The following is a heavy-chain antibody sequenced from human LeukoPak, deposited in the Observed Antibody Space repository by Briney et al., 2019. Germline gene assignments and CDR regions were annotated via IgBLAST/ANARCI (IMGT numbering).Heavy chain of an antibody. CDR3: ARRLTMVRGVLGGPFDY. CDR1: GYSFTSYW. V-gene: IGHV5-51*01. J-gene: IGHJ4*02. CDR2: IYPGDSDT. D-gene: IGHD3-10*01. Sequence: GESLKISCKGSGYSFTSYWTGWVRQMPGKGLEWMGIIYPGDSDTRYSPSFQGQVTISADKSISTAYLQWSSLKASDTAMYYCARRLTMVRGVLGGPFDYWGQGTLVTVSS.